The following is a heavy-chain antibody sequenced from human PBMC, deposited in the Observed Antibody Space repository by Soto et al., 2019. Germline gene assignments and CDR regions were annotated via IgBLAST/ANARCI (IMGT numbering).Heavy chain of an antibody. Sequence: SETLSLTCAVYGGSFSGYYWSWIRQPPGKGLEWIGEINHSGSTNYNPSLKSRVTISVDTSKNQFSLKLSSVTAADTAVYYCARVGRAGEYDFWSGYVYYYYGMDVWGQGTTVTVSS. D-gene: IGHD3-3*01. CDR2: INHSGST. V-gene: IGHV4-34*01. J-gene: IGHJ6*02. CDR1: GGSFSGYY. CDR3: ARVGRAGEYDFWSGYVYYYYGMDV.